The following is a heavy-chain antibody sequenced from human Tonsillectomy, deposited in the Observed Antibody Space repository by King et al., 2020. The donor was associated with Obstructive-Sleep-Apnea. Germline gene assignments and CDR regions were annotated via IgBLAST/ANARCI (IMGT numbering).Heavy chain of an antibody. CDR1: GGSISSYY. J-gene: IGHJ4*02. CDR2: IYYSGST. CDR3: ARSEGGAIIFDY. V-gene: IGHV4-59*01. Sequence: PLQESGPGLVKPSETLSLTCTVSGGSISSYYWSWIRQPPGKGLEWIGYIYYSGSTNYNPSLKSRVTISVDTSKNQFSLKLSSVTAADTAVYYCARSEGGAIIFDYWGQGTLVTVSS. D-gene: IGHD3-16*02.